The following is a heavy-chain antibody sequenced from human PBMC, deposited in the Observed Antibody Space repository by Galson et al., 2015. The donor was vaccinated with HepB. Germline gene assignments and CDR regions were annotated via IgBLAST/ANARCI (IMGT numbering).Heavy chain of an antibody. V-gene: IGHV7-4-1*02. Sequence: SVKVSCKASGYTFTDYVVNWVRQAPGQGLEWMGWMNPNTGKPTYAPGFAGRFVFSLDTSVTTAYLQISSLETDDTAVYYCARSPLRFLDWLPYYHYYYMDVWVEGTTVTVSS. CDR1: GYTFTDYV. D-gene: IGHD3-3*01. CDR2: MNPNTGKP. J-gene: IGHJ6*03. CDR3: ARSPLRFLDWLPYYHYYYMDV.